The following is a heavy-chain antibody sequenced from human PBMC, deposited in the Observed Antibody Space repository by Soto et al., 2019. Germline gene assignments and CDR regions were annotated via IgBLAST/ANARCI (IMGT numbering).Heavy chain of an antibody. V-gene: IGHV1-18*01. CDR3: ARRPSADWFES. J-gene: IGHJ5*01. CDR2: IRVHNGNT. Sequence: RXPVKVSFTDAGYTFANYAMAWGIKPTVQGLEWMGWIRVHNGNTNYAEKVQGRVILSTDTSKNTAYTELRSLRSDDTAVYYCARRPSADWFESWGEGTLVKVSS. CDR1: GYTFANYA. D-gene: IGHD2-2*01.